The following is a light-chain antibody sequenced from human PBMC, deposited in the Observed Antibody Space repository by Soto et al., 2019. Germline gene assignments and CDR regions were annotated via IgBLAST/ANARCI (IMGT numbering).Light chain of an antibody. J-gene: IGLJ3*02. CDR2: SIN. CDR3: SSWDDNLDGPV. Sequence: QSVLTQPPSASATPGQTVTISCSGRYSNIGSNFVSWYQRLPGTAPKLLIYSINQRPSGVPDRFSGSKSGTSASLTISGLQSEDEADYFCSSWDDNLDGPVFGGGTKVTVL. V-gene: IGLV1-44*01. CDR1: YSNIGSNF.